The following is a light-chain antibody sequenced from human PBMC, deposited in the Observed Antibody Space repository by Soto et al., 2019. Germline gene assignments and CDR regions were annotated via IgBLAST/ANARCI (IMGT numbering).Light chain of an antibody. CDR3: SSYRSSDTPYV. CDR2: EVS. CDR1: TNNIGNYKY. J-gene: IGLJ1*01. V-gene: IGLV2-14*01. Sequence: QSALTQPASVSGSPGQSINISCSGPTNNIGNYKYVSWYQQHPGKAPKLMIYEVSNRPSGVSNRFSGSKSGNTASLAISGLQAEDEADYYCSSYRSSDTPYVFGTGTKLTVL.